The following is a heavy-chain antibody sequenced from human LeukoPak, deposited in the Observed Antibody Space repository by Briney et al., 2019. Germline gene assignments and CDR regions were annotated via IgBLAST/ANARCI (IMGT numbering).Heavy chain of an antibody. D-gene: IGHD3-22*01. CDR2: ISSSSSYI. CDR3: ARDLTMTQTGD. J-gene: IGHJ4*02. Sequence: GGSLRLSCAASGFTFSSYSMNWVRQAPGKGLEWVSSISSSSSYIYYADSVKGRFTISRDNAKNSLYLQMNSLRAEDTAVYYCARDLTMTQTGDWGQGTLVTVSS. V-gene: IGHV3-21*01. CDR1: GFTFSSYS.